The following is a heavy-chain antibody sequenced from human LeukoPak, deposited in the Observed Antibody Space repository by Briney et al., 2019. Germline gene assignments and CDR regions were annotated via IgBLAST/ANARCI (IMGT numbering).Heavy chain of an antibody. D-gene: IGHD2-15*01. CDR3: AKDPGFCVGGSCDSGFNYFEF. CDR2: ISYDGHNK. J-gene: IGHJ4*02. CDR1: GFAFNHYA. V-gene: IGHV3-30*04. Sequence: GGSLRLSCTASGFAFNHYALHWVRQAPGKGLEWVTLISYDGHNKYYAASVKGRFTISRDNSKNTVFLQMDSLRSNDTAMYYCAKDPGFCVGGSCDSGFNYFEFWGQGALVTVSS.